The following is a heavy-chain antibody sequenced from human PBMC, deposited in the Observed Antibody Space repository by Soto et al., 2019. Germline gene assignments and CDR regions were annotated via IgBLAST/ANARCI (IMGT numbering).Heavy chain of an antibody. CDR1: GGTFNTFA. J-gene: IGHJ6*02. Sequence: QVQLVQSGAEVKKPGSSVKVSCKASGGTFNTFAISWVRQAPGQGFEWLGGIIPIFRTPDYAQKFQGRVTIIAEESASTAYMELSSLRSEDTAVYYCAREKERQRLGGNYYYAMDIWGQGTTVTVSS. D-gene: IGHD5-12*01. V-gene: IGHV1-69*12. CDR2: IIPIFRTP. CDR3: AREKERQRLGGNYYYAMDI.